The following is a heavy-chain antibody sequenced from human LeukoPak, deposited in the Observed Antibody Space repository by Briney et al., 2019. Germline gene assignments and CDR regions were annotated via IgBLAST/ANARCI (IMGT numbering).Heavy chain of an antibody. CDR1: GYTFTSYG. CDR3: ARGVYDSSGYYYFDY. Sequence: GASVKVSCKASGYTFTSYGISWVRQAPGQGLEWMGWISAYNGNTNYAQKLQGRVTMTTDTSTGTAYMELRSLRSDDTAVYYCARGVYDSSGYYYFDYWGQGTLVTVSS. CDR2: ISAYNGNT. V-gene: IGHV1-18*01. J-gene: IGHJ4*02. D-gene: IGHD3-22*01.